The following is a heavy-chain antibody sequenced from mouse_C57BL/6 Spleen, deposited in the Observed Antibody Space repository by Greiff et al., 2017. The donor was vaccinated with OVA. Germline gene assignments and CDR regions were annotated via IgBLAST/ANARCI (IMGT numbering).Heavy chain of an antibody. CDR2: ISYDGSN. CDR1: GYSITSGYY. CDR3: AREGNYGSSSWFAY. V-gene: IGHV3-6*01. D-gene: IGHD1-1*01. J-gene: IGHJ3*01. Sequence: EVKLVESGPGLVKPSQSLSLTCSVTGYSITSGYYWNWIRQFPGNKLEWMGYISYDGSNNYNPSLKNRISITRDTSKNQFFLKLNSVTTEDTATYYCAREGNYGSSSWFAYWGQGTLVTVSA.